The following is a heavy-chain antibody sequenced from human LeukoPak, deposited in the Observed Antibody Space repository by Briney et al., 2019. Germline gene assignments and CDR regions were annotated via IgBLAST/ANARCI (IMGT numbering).Heavy chain of an antibody. V-gene: IGHV3-33*01. CDR1: GFTFSSYG. D-gene: IGHD5-18*01. CDR2: IWYDGSNK. J-gene: IGHJ4*02. CDR3: ARDRAGYSSAFDY. Sequence: GGSLRLSCAASGFTFSSYGMHWVRQAPGKGLEWVAVIWYDGSNKYYADSAKGRFTISRDNSKNTLYLQMNSLRAEDTAVYYCARDRAGYSSAFDYWGQGTLVTVSS.